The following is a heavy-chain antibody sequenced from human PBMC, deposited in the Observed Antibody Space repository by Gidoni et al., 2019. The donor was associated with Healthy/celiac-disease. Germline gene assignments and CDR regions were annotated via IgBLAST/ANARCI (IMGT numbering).Heavy chain of an antibody. D-gene: IGHD2-15*01. CDR3: ARGADIVVMVAARADWFDP. CDR1: GFHCSSYA. J-gene: IGHJ5*02. Sequence: QVQLVESGGGVVQPGRSRRLCCAATGFHCSSYAMPWVRQAPGKGLELLAIPSYDVSNKYYAASVKGRFTISRDNSKNTLYLQMNSLRAEDTAVYYCARGADIVVMVAARADWFDPWGQGTLVTVSS. CDR2: PSYDVSNK. V-gene: IGHV3-30-3*01.